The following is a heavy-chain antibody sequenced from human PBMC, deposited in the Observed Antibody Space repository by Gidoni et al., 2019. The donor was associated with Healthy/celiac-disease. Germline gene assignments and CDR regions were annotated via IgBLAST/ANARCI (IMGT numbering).Heavy chain of an antibody. CDR3: ARVIMVRGVIGYYFDY. J-gene: IGHJ4*02. D-gene: IGHD3-10*01. CDR1: GYTFTSYA. Sequence: QVQLVQSGAAVKKPGASVKVSCKASGYTFTSYAMHWVRQAPGQRLEWMGWINAGNGNTKYSQKFQGRVTITRDTSASTAYMELSSLRSEDTAVYYCARVIMVRGVIGYYFDYWGQGTLVTVSS. V-gene: IGHV1-3*01. CDR2: INAGNGNT.